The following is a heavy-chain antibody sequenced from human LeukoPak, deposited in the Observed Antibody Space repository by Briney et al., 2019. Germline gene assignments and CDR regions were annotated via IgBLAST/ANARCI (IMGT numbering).Heavy chain of an antibody. CDR3: ARGEDIVVVPAATTYYYYGMDV. CDR2: IWYDGSNK. Sequence: GRSLRLSSAASGFTFSSYGMHWVRQAPGKGLEWVAVIWYDGSNKYYADSVKGRFTISRDNSKNTLYLQMNSLRAEDTAVYYCARGEDIVVVPAATTYYYYGMDVWGKGTTVTVSS. D-gene: IGHD2-2*01. J-gene: IGHJ6*04. CDR1: GFTFSSYG. V-gene: IGHV3-33*01.